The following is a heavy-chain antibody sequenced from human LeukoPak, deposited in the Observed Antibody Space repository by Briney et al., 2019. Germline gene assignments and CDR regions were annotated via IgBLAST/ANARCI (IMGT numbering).Heavy chain of an antibody. J-gene: IGHJ4*02. V-gene: IGHV3-21*01. CDR2: ISSSSSYI. CDR3: ARAPWENGGY. D-gene: IGHD1-26*01. Sequence: GSLRLSCAASGFTFSSYSMNWVRQAPGEGLEWVSSISSSSSYIYYADSVKGRFTISRDNAKNSLYLQMNSLRAEDTAVYYCARAPWENGGYWGQGTLVTVSS. CDR1: GFTFSSYS.